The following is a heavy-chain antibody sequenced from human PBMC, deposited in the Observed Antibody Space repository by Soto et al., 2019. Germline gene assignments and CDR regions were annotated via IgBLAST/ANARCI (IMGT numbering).Heavy chain of an antibody. Sequence: GGSLRLSCAASGFFFSSYAMSWVRQAPGKGLEWVSAISGSGGSTYYADSVKGRFTISRDNSKNTLYLQMNSLRAEDTAAYYCAKVRDYDFWSGSESYYYMDVWGKGTTVTVSS. CDR1: GFFFSSYA. V-gene: IGHV3-23*01. D-gene: IGHD3-3*01. CDR3: AKVRDYDFWSGSESYYYMDV. CDR2: ISGSGGST. J-gene: IGHJ6*03.